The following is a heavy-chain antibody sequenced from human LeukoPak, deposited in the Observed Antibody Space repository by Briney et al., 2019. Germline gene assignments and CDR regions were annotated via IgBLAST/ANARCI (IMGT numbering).Heavy chain of an antibody. Sequence: GGSLRLSCAASGFMFSSYWMSWVRQAPGKGLEWVADIKEDGSEKSYVDSVKGRFTISGDNAKNSLYLQMNSLRAEDTAVYYCAELGITMIGGVRGKGTTVTISS. CDR3: AELGITMIGGV. D-gene: IGHD3-10*02. CDR2: IKEDGSEK. J-gene: IGHJ6*04. V-gene: IGHV3-7*01. CDR1: GFMFSSYW.